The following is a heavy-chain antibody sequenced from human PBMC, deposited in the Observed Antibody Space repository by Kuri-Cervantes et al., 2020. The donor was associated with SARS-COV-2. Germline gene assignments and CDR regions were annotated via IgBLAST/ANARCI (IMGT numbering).Heavy chain of an antibody. Sequence: SVKVSCKASGGTFSSYAVSWVRQAPGQGLEWMGGIIPILGTPNYAQKLQGRVTMTTDTSTSTAYMELRSLRSDDTAVYYCARDPANTASIDYWGQGTLVTVSS. V-gene: IGHV1-69*10. CDR1: GGTFSSYA. D-gene: IGHD5-18*01. J-gene: IGHJ4*02. CDR2: IIPILGTP. CDR3: ARDPANTASIDY.